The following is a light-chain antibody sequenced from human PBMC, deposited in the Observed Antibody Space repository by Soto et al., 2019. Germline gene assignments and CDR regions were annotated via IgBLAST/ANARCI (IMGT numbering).Light chain of an antibody. CDR3: QKYNRAPPT. J-gene: IGKJ1*01. V-gene: IGKV1-33*01. CDR1: QDISNY. CDR2: DAS. Sequence: DIQMTQSPSSLSASVGDRVTITCQASQDISNYLNWYQQKPGKAPKLLIYDASNLETGVPSRFSGSGSGTDFTFTISSLQPEDIATYYCQKYNRAPPTFGQGTKVEIK.